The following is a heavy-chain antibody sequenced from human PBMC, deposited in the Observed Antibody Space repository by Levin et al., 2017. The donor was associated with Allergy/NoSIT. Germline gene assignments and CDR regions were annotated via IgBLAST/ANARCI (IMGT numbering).Heavy chain of an antibody. D-gene: IGHD6-13*01. CDR2: ISSSSSYI. CDR3: ARDYGEMGIAAPNDY. Sequence: GGSLRLSCAASGFTFSSYSMNWVRQAPGKGLEWVSSISSSSSYIYYADSVKGRFTISRDNAKNSLYLQMNSLRAEDTAVYYCARDYGEMGIAAPNDYWGQGTLVTVSS. CDR1: GFTFSSYS. J-gene: IGHJ4*02. V-gene: IGHV3-21*01.